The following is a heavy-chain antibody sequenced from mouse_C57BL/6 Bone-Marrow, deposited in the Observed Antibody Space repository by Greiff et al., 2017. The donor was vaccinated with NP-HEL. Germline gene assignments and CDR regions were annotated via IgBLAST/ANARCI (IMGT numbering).Heavy chain of an antibody. J-gene: IGHJ4*01. CDR1: GFTFSDAW. CDR2: IRNKANNHAT. CDR3: TRSVTTVVADYAMDY. D-gene: IGHD1-1*01. V-gene: IGHV6-6*01. Sequence: EVMLVESGGGLVQPGGSMKLSCAASGFTFSDAWMDWVRQSPEKGLEWVAEIRNKANNHATYYAESVKGRFTISRDDSKSSVYLQMNSLRAEDTGIYYCTRSVTTVVADYAMDYWGQGTSVTVSS.